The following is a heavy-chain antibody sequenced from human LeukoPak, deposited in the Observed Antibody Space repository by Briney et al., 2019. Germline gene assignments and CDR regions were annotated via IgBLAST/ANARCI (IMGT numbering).Heavy chain of an antibody. CDR3: AKAARNSSTMLAY. V-gene: IGHV1-46*01. CDR1: GYTFTSHW. D-gene: IGHD6-13*01. CDR2: INPGDGSI. Sequence: ASVKVSCKASGYTFTSHWIQWVRQAPGQGLEWLGLINPGDGSIAYAHRLQGRVTMTRDTSTSIVYMDLSSLRSEDTAVYYCAKAARNSSTMLAYWGQGTLLTVSS. J-gene: IGHJ4*02.